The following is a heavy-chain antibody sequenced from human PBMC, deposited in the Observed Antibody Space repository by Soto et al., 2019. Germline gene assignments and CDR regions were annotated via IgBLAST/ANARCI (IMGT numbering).Heavy chain of an antibody. J-gene: IGHJ6*02. Sequence: GPSVKVSCKASGFTFTSSAVQWVRQARGQRLEWIGWIVVGSGNTNYAQKFQERVTITRDMSTSTAYMELSSLRSEDTAVYYCAAGIQLWLLYYYYYGMDVWGQGTTVTVSS. D-gene: IGHD5-18*01. CDR2: IVVGSGNT. CDR1: GFTFTSSA. V-gene: IGHV1-58*01. CDR3: AAGIQLWLLYYYYYGMDV.